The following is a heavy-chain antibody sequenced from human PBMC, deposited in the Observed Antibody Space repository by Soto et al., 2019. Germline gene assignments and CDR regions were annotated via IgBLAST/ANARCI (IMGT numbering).Heavy chain of an antibody. D-gene: IGHD3-10*01. J-gene: IGHJ4*02. V-gene: IGHV4-31*03. Sequence: SETLSLTCTVSGGSISSGGYYWSWIRQHPGKGLEWIGYIYYSGSTYYNPSLKSRVTISVDTSKNQFSLKLSSVTAADTAVYYCARDTMVRAFDYWGQGTLVPVSS. CDR1: GGSISSGGYY. CDR2: IYYSGST. CDR3: ARDTMVRAFDY.